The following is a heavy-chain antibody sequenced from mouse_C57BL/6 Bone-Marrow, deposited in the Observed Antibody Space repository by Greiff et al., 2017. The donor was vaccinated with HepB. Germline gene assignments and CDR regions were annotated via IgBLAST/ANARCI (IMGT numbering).Heavy chain of an antibody. V-gene: IGHV3-5*01. D-gene: IGHD2-4*01. CDR2: IYYSGTI. Sequence: EVQLQESGPGLVKPSQTVFLTCTVTGISITTGNYRWSWIRQFPGNKLEWIGYIYYSGTITYNPSLTSRTPITRDTPKNQFFLEMNSLTAEDTATYYCARGGLRRDYAMDYWGQGTSVTVSS. CDR3: ARGGLRRDYAMDY. CDR1: GISITTGNYR. J-gene: IGHJ4*01.